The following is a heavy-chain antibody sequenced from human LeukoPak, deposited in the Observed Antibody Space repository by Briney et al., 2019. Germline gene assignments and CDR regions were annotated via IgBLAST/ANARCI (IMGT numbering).Heavy chain of an antibody. J-gene: IGHJ4*02. CDR2: VSGSGGST. V-gene: IGHV3-23*01. D-gene: IGHD3-10*01. CDR1: GITLANYG. CDR3: AKRGVVIRVILVGFHKEAYYFDS. Sequence: GGSLRLSCVVSGITLANYGMSWVRQAPGKGLEWVAGVSGSGGSTNYADSVKGRFTISRDNPKNTLNLQMNSLRAEDTAVYFCAKRGVVIRVILVGFHKEAYYFDSWGQGALVTVSS.